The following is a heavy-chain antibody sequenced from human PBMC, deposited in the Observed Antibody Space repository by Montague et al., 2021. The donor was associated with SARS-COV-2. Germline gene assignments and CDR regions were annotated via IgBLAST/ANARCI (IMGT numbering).Heavy chain of an antibody. CDR1: GDSVSSNSVA. J-gene: IGHJ4*02. CDR3: VRYSGWFYFDF. D-gene: IGHD6-19*01. V-gene: IGHV6-1*01. Sequence: CAISGDSVSSNSVAWSWNRQSPSRGLEWLGRTYYRSKWYSDYAPSVRGRLTVNPDASKNEFSLELNYVTPEGTAVYYCVRYSGWFYFDFWGQGTLVTVSS. CDR2: TYYRSKWYS.